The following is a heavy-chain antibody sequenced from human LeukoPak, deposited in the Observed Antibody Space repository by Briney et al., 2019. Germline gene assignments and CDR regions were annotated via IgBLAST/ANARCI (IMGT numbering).Heavy chain of an antibody. CDR1: GFTFSSYW. CDR3: ARDRQYVMDV. CDR2: IHSDGIST. J-gene: IGHJ6*02. Sequence: GGSLRLSCAASGFTFSSYWMHWVRRAPGKGLVWVSRIHSDGISTSYADSVKGRFTIFRDNAKNTLYLQMNSLRAEDTAVYYCARDRQYVMDVWGQGTTVTVSS. V-gene: IGHV3-74*01.